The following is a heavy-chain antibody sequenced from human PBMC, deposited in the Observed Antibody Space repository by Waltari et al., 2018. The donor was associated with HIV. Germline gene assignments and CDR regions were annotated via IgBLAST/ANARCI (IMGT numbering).Heavy chain of an antibody. CDR2: IYSDGAI. V-gene: IGHV3-66*01. Sequence: DVKLVESGGGLVPSGGSFRLSCAESGFAARSHYMSWVRQAPGKGLEWVSVIYSDGAIYYADSVKGRFTVSRDTSNNVLYLQMNSLGVEDTAVYFCARDRGGNFWSAHKPAFLDYWGQGTLVSVSS. D-gene: IGHD3-3*01. CDR1: GFAARSHY. J-gene: IGHJ4*02. CDR3: ARDRGGNFWSAHKPAFLDY.